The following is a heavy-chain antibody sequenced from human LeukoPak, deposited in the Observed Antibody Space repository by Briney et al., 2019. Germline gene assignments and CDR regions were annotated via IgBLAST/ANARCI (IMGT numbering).Heavy chain of an antibody. V-gene: IGHV4-59*12. CDR2: VDHTGST. CDR1: DDSITMYY. D-gene: IGHD3-3*01. CDR3: ARDFRGGYDFWSGYYTPYYFDY. Sequence: SETLSLTCSVSDDSITMYYWTWIRQPPGKGLEWIGYVDHTGSTNFNPSLNGRVSISRDTSKNHFSLKLSSVTAADTAVYYCARDFRGGYDFWSGYYTPYYFDYWGQGTLVTVSP. J-gene: IGHJ4*02.